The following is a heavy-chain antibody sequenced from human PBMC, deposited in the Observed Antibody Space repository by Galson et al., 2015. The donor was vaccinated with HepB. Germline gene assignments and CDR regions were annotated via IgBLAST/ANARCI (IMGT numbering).Heavy chain of an antibody. J-gene: IGHJ4*02. CDR1: GFTFSSYS. V-gene: IGHV3-21*01. CDR3: ARGGEYSGSYLDY. CDR2: ISSSSSYI. Sequence: SLRLSCAASGFTFSSYSMNWVRQAPGKGLEWVSSISSSSSYIYYADSVKGRFTISRDNAKNSLYLQMNSLRAEDTAVYYCARGGEYSGSYLDYWGQGTLVTVSS. D-gene: IGHD1-26*01.